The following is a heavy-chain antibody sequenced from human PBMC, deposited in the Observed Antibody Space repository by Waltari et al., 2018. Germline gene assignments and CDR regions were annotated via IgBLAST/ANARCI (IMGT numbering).Heavy chain of an antibody. J-gene: IGHJ5*02. CDR3: ARAPRNYYEGFDP. Sequence: QVQLQESGPGLVKPSETLSLTCTVSGGSISSYYWSWIRQPPGKGLEWIGYIYYSGNTTSNPSLKSRVTISVDTSKNQFSLKLSSVTAADTAVYYCARAPRNYYEGFDPWGQGTLVTVSS. CDR2: IYYSGNT. D-gene: IGHD3-22*01. CDR1: GGSISSYY. V-gene: IGHV4-59*01.